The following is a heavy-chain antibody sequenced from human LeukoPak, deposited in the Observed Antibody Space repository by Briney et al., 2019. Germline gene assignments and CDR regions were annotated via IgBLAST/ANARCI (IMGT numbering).Heavy chain of an antibody. D-gene: IGHD6-13*01. CDR1: GFTFGDYG. CDR3: ARETWIRYSSMNYYYYYMDV. J-gene: IGHJ6*03. V-gene: IGHV3-20*04. Sequence: GGSLRLSCAASGFTFGDYGMSWVRQAPGKGLEWVSGINWNGGSTGYADSVKGRFTISRDNAKNSLYLQMNSLRAEDTALYYCARETWIRYSSMNYYYYYMDVWGKGTTVTVSS. CDR2: INWNGGST.